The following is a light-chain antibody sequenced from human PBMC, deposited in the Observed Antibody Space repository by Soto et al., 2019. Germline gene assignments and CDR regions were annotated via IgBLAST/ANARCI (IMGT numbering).Light chain of an antibody. CDR2: GAS. CDR1: QSVSSY. Sequence: EIVMTQSPATLSVSPGERATLSCRASQSVSSYLAWYQQKPGQAPRLLIYGASSRATGIPDRFSGSGSGTDCTLTISRLEPEDFAVYYCQQYGSSLWTLGQGTKVDIK. V-gene: IGKV3-20*01. CDR3: QQYGSSLWT. J-gene: IGKJ1*01.